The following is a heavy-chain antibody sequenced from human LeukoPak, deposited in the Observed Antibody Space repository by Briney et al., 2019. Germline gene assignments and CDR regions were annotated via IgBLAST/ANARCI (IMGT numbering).Heavy chain of an antibody. J-gene: IGHJ3*02. CDR1: GGSISSSSYY. CDR2: IYYSGST. CDR3: ARDPYYYDSSGYYRDAFDI. D-gene: IGHD3-22*01. Sequence: SETLSLTCTVSGGSISSSSYYWGWIRQPPGKGLEWIGSIYYSGSTYYNPSLKSRVTISVDTSKNQFSLKLSSVTAADTAVYYCARDPYYYDSSGYYRDAFDIWGQGTMVTVSS. V-gene: IGHV4-39*07.